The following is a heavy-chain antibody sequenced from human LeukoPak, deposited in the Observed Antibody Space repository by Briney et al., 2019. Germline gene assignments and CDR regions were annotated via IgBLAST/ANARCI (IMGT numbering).Heavy chain of an antibody. CDR3: VVEGGSHDADY. CDR2: IIPIFGKA. J-gene: IGHJ4*02. CDR1: GGTFSSYA. D-gene: IGHD1-26*01. Sequence: ASVTVSCKASGGTFSSYAISWVRQAPGQGLEWMGGIIPIFGKANYAQKFQGIVTITTDESTSTAYMELSSLRSEDTAVYYCVVEGGSHDADYWGQGTLVTVSS. V-gene: IGHV1-69*05.